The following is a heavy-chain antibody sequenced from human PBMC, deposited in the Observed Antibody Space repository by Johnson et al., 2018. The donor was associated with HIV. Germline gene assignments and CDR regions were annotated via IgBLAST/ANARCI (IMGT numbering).Heavy chain of an antibody. CDR1: GFTFSSYA. D-gene: IGHD1-26*01. Sequence: VQLVESGEGVVQPGRSLRLSCAASGFTFSSYAMHWVRQAPGKGLEWVAVISYDGSNKYYADSVKGRFTISRDNFKNTLYLQMNSLRAEDTAVYYCAKGMGELLRIDAFDIWGQGTMVTVSS. CDR3: AKGMGELLRIDAFDI. CDR2: ISYDGSNK. J-gene: IGHJ3*02. V-gene: IGHV3-30-3*01.